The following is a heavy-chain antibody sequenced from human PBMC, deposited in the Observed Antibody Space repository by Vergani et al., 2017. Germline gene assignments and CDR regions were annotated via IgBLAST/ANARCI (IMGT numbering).Heavy chain of an antibody. CDR2: ILSNSGRI. CDR1: GFNFHDYA. V-gene: IGHV3-9*01. D-gene: IGHD3-10*01. Sequence: EVQLVESGGGLVQPGMSLRLSCVGSGFNFHDYAFHWVRQAPGKGLEWVSGILSNSGRIGYADSVKGRFTISRDDDKNSLYLQMNSPRIEDTAVYYCTKDQAGDLDYWGQGTLVTVSS. J-gene: IGHJ4*02. CDR3: TKDQAGDLDY.